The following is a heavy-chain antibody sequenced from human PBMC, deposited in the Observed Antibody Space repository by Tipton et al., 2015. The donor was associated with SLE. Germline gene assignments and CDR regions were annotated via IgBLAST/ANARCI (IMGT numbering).Heavy chain of an antibody. D-gene: IGHD6-13*01. CDR2: IYTSGST. CDR3: AREKAGSFDY. CDR1: GGSISSGSYY. J-gene: IGHJ4*02. V-gene: IGHV4-61*09. Sequence: TLSLTCTVSGGSISSGSYYWSWIRQPAGKGLEWIGYIYTSGSTNYNPSLKSRVTISVDTSKNQFSLKLSSVTAADTAVYYCAREKAGSFDYWGQGTLVTVSS.